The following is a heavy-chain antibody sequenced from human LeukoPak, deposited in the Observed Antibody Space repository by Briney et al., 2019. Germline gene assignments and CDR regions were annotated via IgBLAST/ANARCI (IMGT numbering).Heavy chain of an antibody. V-gene: IGHV4-34*01. CDR1: GGSFSGYY. J-gene: IGHJ4*02. CDR2: INHSGST. CDR3: ARAASGWLDY. Sequence: KPSETLSLTCAVYGGSFSGYYWSWIRQPPGKGLEWIGEINHSGSTNYNPSLKSRVTISVDTSKNQFSLKLSSVTAADTAVYYCARAASGWLDYWGQGTLVTVSS. D-gene: IGHD6-19*01.